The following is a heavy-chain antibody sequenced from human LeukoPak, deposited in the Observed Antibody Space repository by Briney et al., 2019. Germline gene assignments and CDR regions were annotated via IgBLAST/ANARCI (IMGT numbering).Heavy chain of an antibody. J-gene: IGHJ3*02. CDR3: AKDVAVAESDAFDI. Sequence: PGGSLTPSCAASGFTFDVYAMHWVRQPPGKGLEWVSGISWNSCSIGYADSLKSRFTISRDNAKNSLYLQMSSLRAEDTALYYCAKDVAVAESDAFDIWGQGTMVTVSS. D-gene: IGHD6-19*01. CDR2: ISWNSCSI. CDR1: GFTFDVYA. V-gene: IGHV3-9*01.